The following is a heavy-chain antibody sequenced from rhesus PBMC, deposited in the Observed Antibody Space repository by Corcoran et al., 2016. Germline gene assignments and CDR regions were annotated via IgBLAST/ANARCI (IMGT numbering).Heavy chain of an antibody. CDR3: TTSSPAYSSGWYYFDY. CDR1: GFTFSNVW. D-gene: IGHD6-31*01. Sequence: EVQLVESGGGLVQPGGSLRLSCAASGFTFSNVWMNWVGQAPGQGLEWVACMKRKAEGGTADYAASVKGRFTISRDDSKNTLYLQINSLKTEDTAVYYCTTSSPAYSSGWYYFDYWGQGVLVTVSS. J-gene: IGHJ4*01. V-gene: IGHV3-30*01. CDR2: MKRKAEGGTA.